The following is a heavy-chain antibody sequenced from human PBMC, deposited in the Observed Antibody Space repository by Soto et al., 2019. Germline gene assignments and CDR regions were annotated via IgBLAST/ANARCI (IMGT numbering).Heavy chain of an antibody. D-gene: IGHD6-19*01. V-gene: IGHV1-18*01. Sequence: QDQLLQSGAEVKKPGASVTVSCKASGYSFTNYGITWVRQAPGQGLEWMGWISAFNGNTHYAQKLQGRVTMTTDASTRTAYMQLRSLRSDDTAVYYCARDRGVAPPVAGNTHYYYYMDVWGKGTTVTVSS. CDR2: ISAFNGNT. J-gene: IGHJ6*03. CDR1: GYSFTNYG. CDR3: ARDRGVAPPVAGNTHYYYYMDV.